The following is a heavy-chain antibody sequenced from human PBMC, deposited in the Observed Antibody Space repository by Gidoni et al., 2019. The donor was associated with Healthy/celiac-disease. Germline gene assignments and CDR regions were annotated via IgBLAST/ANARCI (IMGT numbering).Heavy chain of an antibody. V-gene: IGHV2-70*01. J-gene: IGHJ6*02. CDR3: ARILRSSRGVGYYGMDV. D-gene: IGHD6-13*01. Sequence: QVTLRASGPALVKATQTLTLTCTFYGCSLSTNGMLLSWIRQPPGKALEWLALIDSDDDKYYSTSLKTRLTISKDTSKNQVFLTMTNMDPVDTATYYCARILRSSRGVGYYGMDVWGQGTTVTVSS. CDR1: GCSLSTNGML. CDR2: IDSDDDK.